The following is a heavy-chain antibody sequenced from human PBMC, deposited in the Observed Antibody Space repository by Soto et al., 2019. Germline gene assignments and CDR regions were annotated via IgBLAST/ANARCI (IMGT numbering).Heavy chain of an antibody. V-gene: IGHV1-69*15. D-gene: IGHD2-21*01. CDR3: SRDRLAVNAEDGIEY. Sequence: VRQAPGQGLKGMGRIIPVSGTGHYAQKFQGRVTITADESTSTAYMELSSLRSEDAAVYYCSRDRLAVNAEDGIEYWGPGTVVTVSS. J-gene: IGHJ4*02. CDR2: IIPVSGTG.